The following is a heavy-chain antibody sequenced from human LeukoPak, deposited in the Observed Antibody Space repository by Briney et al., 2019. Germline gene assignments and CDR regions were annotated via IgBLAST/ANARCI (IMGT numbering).Heavy chain of an antibody. CDR1: GFTFSSYW. Sequence: PGGSLRLSCTASGFTFSSYWMSWVRQAPGKGLEWVANIKRDGSEKYYVDSVKGRFTISRDNAKNSLYLQMNSLRAEDTAVYYCARDRVGGSYNYWGQGTLVTVSS. V-gene: IGHV3-7*01. CDR2: IKRDGSEK. CDR3: ARDRVGGSYNY. J-gene: IGHJ4*02. D-gene: IGHD1-26*01.